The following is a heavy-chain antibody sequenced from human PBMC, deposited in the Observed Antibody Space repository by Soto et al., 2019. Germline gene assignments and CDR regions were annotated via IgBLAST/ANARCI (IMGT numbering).Heavy chain of an antibody. Sequence: ASVKVSCKASGYTFTSYDINWVRQATGQGLERMGWMNPNRGNTGYAQKFQGRVTMTRNTSISTTYMELSSLRSEDTALYYCAKDPRLSSARNPAAYGMDVWGQGTTVTVSS. D-gene: IGHD6-19*01. V-gene: IGHV1-8*01. CDR3: AKDPRLSSARNPAAYGMDV. CDR2: MNPNRGNT. J-gene: IGHJ6*02. CDR1: GYTFTSYD.